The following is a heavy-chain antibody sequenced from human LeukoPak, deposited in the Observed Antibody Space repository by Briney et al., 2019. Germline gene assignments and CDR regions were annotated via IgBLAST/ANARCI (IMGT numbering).Heavy chain of an antibody. Sequence: ASVKVSCKASGYTFTNYDINWVRQASGQGLEWMGYMKPNSGNTGYAQKFQGRVTMTRDTSISTAYMELSRLRSDDTAVYYCASDLMGAPFDYWGQGTLVTVSS. CDR3: ASDLMGAPFDY. D-gene: IGHD3/OR15-3a*01. CDR2: MKPNSGNT. V-gene: IGHV1-8*01. CDR1: GYTFTNYD. J-gene: IGHJ4*02.